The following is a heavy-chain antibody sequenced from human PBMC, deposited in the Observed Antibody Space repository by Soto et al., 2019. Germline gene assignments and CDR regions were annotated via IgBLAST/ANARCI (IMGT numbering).Heavy chain of an antibody. Sequence: PGESLKISCAASVFTCSSSAMSWVRQAPGKGLEWVSAISGSGDSASGDRTYYADSVRGRFTISRDNSKNTLYLQMNSLRADDTAVYYCAKATLVVVVLHEFDYWGQGTLVTVSS. CDR2: ISGSGDSASGDRT. CDR3: AKATLVVVVLHEFDY. V-gene: IGHV3-23*01. J-gene: IGHJ4*01. D-gene: IGHD3-22*01. CDR1: VFTCSSSA.